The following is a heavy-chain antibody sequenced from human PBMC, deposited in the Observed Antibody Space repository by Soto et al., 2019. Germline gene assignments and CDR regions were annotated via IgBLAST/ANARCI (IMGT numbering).Heavy chain of an antibody. CDR2: ISGSGGSK. Sequence: GGSLRLSCAASGFTFSSYAMRWVRQAPGKGLEWVAAISGSGGSKYYADSVKGRFTISRDNSKNTLYLQMNSLRAEDTAVYYCAKDLLNYYDSSGPFDYWGQGTLVTVSS. CDR3: AKDLLNYYDSSGPFDY. J-gene: IGHJ4*02. CDR1: GFTFSSYA. D-gene: IGHD3-22*01. V-gene: IGHV3-23*01.